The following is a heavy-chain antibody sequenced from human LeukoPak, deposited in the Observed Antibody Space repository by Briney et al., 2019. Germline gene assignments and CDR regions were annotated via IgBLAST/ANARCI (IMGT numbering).Heavy chain of an antibody. CDR1: GYTFSKYD. CDR3: ARGLRSDY. CDR2: MNPNSGRR. J-gene: IGHJ4*02. D-gene: IGHD3-16*02. V-gene: IGHV1-8*01. Sequence: GASVKVSCKASGYTFSKYDINWVRQAPGQGLEWMGWMNPNSGRRVYAQKFQGRVTMTRNSSINTAYMELTSLRSDDTAVYYCARGLRSDYWGQVTLVTVSS.